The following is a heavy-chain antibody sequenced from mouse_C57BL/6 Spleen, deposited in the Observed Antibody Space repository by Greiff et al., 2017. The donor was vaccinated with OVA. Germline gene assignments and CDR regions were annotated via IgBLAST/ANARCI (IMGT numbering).Heavy chain of an antibody. Sequence: VQLQQSGAELVKPGASVKISCKASGYAFSSYWMNWVKQRPGKGLEWIGQIYPGDGDTTYNGKFKGKATLTADKSSSTAYMQLSSLTSEDSAVYFCARREDPFYFDYWGQGTTLTVSS. CDR2: IYPGDGDT. CDR3: ARREDPFYFDY. V-gene: IGHV1-80*01. J-gene: IGHJ2*01. CDR1: GYAFSSYW.